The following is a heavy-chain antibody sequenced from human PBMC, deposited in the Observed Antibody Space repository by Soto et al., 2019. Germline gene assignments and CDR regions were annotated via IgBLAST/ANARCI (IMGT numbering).Heavy chain of an antibody. V-gene: IGHV4-39*01. D-gene: IGHD5-18*01. CDR1: GGSISSSSYY. CDR3: TLLRSHTAMVTVGGSHTPIWFDP. J-gene: IGHJ5*02. CDR2: IYYSGST. Sequence: SETLSLTCTVSGGSISSSSYYWGWIRQPPGKGLEWIGSIYYSGSTYYNPSLKSRVTISVDTSKNQFSLKLSSVTAADTAVYYCTLLRSHTAMVTVGGSHTPIWFDPWGQGTLVTVSS.